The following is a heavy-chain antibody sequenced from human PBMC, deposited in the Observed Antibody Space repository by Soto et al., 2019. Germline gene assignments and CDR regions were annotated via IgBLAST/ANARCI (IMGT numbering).Heavy chain of an antibody. D-gene: IGHD5-12*01. J-gene: IGHJ6*02. CDR2: IYYSGST. Sequence: SETLSLTCTVSGGSISSADYYWSWVRQPPGKGLEWIGYIYYSGSTFFNPSLKSRVTISKDTSRDQFSLRLNSVTAADTAVYYCARAIVVTIGGMDVWGQGTTVTVSS. CDR1: GGSISSADYY. V-gene: IGHV4-30-4*01. CDR3: ARAIVVTIGGMDV.